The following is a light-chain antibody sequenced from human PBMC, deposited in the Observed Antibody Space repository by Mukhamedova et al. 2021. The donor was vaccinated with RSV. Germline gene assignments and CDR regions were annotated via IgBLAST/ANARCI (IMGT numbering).Light chain of an antibody. J-gene: IGKJ1*01. CDR3: QSYTDPPSWT. Sequence: SQSVCSNCLAWYQQKPGQAPRLPIHRTFTRATGIPDRFSVRGSGTGFTLTLRRLQSEDAPVYYCQSYTDPPSWTFGQGTKGEI. CDR1: QSVCSNC. CDR2: RTF. V-gene: IGKV3-20*01.